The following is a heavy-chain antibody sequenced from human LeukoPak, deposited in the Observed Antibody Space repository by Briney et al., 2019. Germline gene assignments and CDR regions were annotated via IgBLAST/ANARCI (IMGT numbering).Heavy chain of an antibody. D-gene: IGHD4-23*01. Sequence: SETLSLTCTVSGGSISSYYWSWIRQPPGKGLEWIGYIDYSGSTAYNPSLNGRVAVSVDTSKNQFSLKLRSVTAADTAVYYCARLNGGNWGPGILVTVSS. CDR1: GGSISSYY. CDR3: ARLNGGN. V-gene: IGHV4-59*08. CDR2: IDYSGST. J-gene: IGHJ4*02.